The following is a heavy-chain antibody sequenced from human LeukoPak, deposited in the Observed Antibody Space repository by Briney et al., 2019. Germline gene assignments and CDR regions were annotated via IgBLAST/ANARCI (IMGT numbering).Heavy chain of an antibody. CDR1: GFTFSSYS. J-gene: IGHJ4*02. CDR3: ARGGSSWYYFDY. V-gene: IGHV3-21*01. Sequence: GGSLRLSCAASGFTFSSYSMNWVRQAPGKGLEWVSFISSSSSYIYYADSVKGRFTISRDNARNSLFLQMNSLRAEDTAVYYCARGGSSWYYFDYWGQGTLVTVSS. CDR2: ISSSSSYI. D-gene: IGHD6-13*01.